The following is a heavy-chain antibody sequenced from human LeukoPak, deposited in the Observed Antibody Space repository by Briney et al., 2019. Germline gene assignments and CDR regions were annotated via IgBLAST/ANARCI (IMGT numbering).Heavy chain of an antibody. V-gene: IGHV3-23*01. CDR2: ISGSGGST. CDR3: AKGGRRFGELVYYYYGMDV. J-gene: IGHJ6*04. D-gene: IGHD3-10*01. CDR1: GFTFSSYA. Sequence: GGSLRLSCAASGFTFSSYAMSWVRQAPGKGLEWVSAISGSGGSTYYADSVKGRFTISRDNSKNTLYLQMNSLRAEDTAVYYCAKGGRRFGELVYYYYGMDVWGKGTTVTVSS.